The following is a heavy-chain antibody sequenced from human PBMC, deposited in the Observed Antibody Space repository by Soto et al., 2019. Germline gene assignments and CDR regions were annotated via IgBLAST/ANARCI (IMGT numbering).Heavy chain of an antibody. V-gene: IGHV4-30-2*01. CDR1: GGSISSGGYS. D-gene: IGHD3-22*01. Sequence: SETLSLTCAVSGGSISSGGYSWSWIRQPPGKGLEWIGYIYHSGSTYYNPSLKSRVTISVDRSKNQFSLKLSSVTAADTAVYYCARASYYYDSSGYYGHNWFDPWGQGTLVTVSS. J-gene: IGHJ5*02. CDR3: ARASYYYDSSGYYGHNWFDP. CDR2: IYHSGST.